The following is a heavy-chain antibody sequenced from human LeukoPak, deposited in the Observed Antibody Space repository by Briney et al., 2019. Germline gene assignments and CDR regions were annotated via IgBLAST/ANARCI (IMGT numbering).Heavy chain of an antibody. D-gene: IGHD2-2*01. CDR1: GFTFSYYT. V-gene: IGHV3-30-3*01. J-gene: IGHJ5*02. CDR3: ASQYQLLDNWFDP. CDR2: ISYDGSNK. Sequence: PGRSLRLSCAASGFTFSYYTMHWVRQAPGKGLEWVAVISYDGSNKYYADSVKGRFTISRDNSKNTLYLQMNSLRAEDTAVYYCASQYQLLDNWFDPWGQGTLVTVSS.